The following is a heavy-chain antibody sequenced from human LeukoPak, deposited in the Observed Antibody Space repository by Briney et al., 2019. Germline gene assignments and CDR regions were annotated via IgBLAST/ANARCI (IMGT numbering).Heavy chain of an antibody. Sequence: SETLSLTCTVSGYSISSGYFWGWIRQPPGKGLEWIGNIYHSGSTYYNASLESRVTISVDTAKNQFSLKLSSVTDADTAVYYCARAYSSSWYFNWFDPWGQGTLVTVSS. CDR1: GYSISSGYF. D-gene: IGHD6-13*01. J-gene: IGHJ5*02. CDR3: ARAYSSSWYFNWFDP. CDR2: IYHSGST. V-gene: IGHV4-38-2*02.